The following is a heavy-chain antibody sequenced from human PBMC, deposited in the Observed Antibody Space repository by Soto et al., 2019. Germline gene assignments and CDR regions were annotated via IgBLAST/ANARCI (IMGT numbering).Heavy chain of an antibody. Sequence: PSETLRLSCAVYGGSFSGYCWSLIRQPPGKELEWIGEINHSGSTNYNPSLKSRVTISVDTSKNQFSLKLSSVTAADTAVYYCARGRTKYYCCLDSYGWLDPPGQGT. D-gene: IGHD3-10*01. CDR3: ARGRTKYYCCLDSYGWLDP. CDR2: INHSGST. J-gene: IGHJ5*02. CDR1: GGSFSGYC. V-gene: IGHV4-34*01.